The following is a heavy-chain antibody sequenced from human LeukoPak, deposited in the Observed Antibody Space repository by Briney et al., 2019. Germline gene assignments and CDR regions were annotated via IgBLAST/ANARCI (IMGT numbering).Heavy chain of an antibody. CDR1: GDTFHMFG. J-gene: IGHJ3*02. V-gene: IGHV1-18*04. CDR3: ARGRDGYSSFDI. D-gene: IGHD5-24*01. Sequence: GASVKVSCKASGDTFHMFGISWVRQAPGQGLEWMGWISAYNGGTNYAQKFQGRVTMTTDTSTNTAYMELRSLRSEDTAVYYCARGRDGYSSFDIWGQGTMVTVSS. CDR2: ISAYNGGT.